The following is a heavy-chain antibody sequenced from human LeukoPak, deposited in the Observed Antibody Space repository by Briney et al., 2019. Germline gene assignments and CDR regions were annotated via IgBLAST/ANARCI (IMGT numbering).Heavy chain of an antibody. CDR1: GGSISSYY. CDR2: IYYSGST. V-gene: IGHV4-59*08. D-gene: IGHD3-22*01. CDR3: ARFSYYYDSSGRGFDY. J-gene: IGHJ4*02. Sequence: PSETLSLTCTVSGGSISSYYWSWIRQPPGKGLEWIGYIYYSGSTNYNPSLKSRVTISVDTSKNQFSLKLSSVTAADTAVYYCARFSYYYDSSGRGFDYWGQGTLVTVSS.